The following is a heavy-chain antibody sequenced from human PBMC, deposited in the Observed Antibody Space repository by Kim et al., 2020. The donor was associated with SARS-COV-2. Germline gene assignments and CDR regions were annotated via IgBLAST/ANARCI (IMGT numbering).Heavy chain of an antibody. V-gene: IGHV3-30*04. CDR1: GFTFSSYA. Sequence: GRSLRLSCAASGFTFSSYAMHWVRQAPGKGLEWVAVISYDGSNKYYADSVKGRFTISRDNSKNTLYLQMNSLRAEDTAVYYCARDPMITFGGVIVRSYY. CDR3: ARDPMITFGGVIVRSYY. CDR2: ISYDGSNK. J-gene: IGHJ6*01. D-gene: IGHD3-16*02.